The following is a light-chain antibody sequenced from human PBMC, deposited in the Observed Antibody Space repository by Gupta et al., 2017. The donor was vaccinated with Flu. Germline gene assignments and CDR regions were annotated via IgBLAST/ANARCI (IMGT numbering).Light chain of an antibody. CDR2: EAS. V-gene: IGKV1-5*03. CDR3: QQYHAYPVT. J-gene: IGKJ5*01. Sequence: DIQMTQSPSTLSASVGDRVTITCRASQSINSWLAWYQQKPGRAPKLLIYEASTLERGVPSRFSGSGSATEFTLTIRNLQPDDFATFYCQQYHAYPVTFGQGTRLEIK. CDR1: QSINSW.